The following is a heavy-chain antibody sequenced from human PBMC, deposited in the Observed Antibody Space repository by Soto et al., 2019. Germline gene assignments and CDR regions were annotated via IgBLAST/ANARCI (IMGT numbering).Heavy chain of an antibody. CDR3: ARGLPEVVVAAGEKWFDP. J-gene: IGHJ5*02. CDR1: GGSFSGYY. V-gene: IGHV4-34*01. D-gene: IGHD2-15*01. CDR2: INHSGST. Sequence: SETLSLTCAVYGGSFSGYYWGWIRQPPGKGLEWIGEINHSGSTNYNPSLKSRVTISVDTSKNQFSLKLSSVTAADTAVYYCARGLPEVVVAAGEKWFDPWGQGTLVTVSS.